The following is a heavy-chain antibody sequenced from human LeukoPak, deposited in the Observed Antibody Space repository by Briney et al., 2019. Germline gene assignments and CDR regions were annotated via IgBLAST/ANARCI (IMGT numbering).Heavy chain of an antibody. Sequence: GASVKVSCKAAGYTFTNYGVTWVRQAPGQGLEWVGWISAQNGNTNYVQKLEDRVTMTTDTTTTTAYLELRNLRSDDTAVYYCARDSASTSFPPAYDYWGQGIVVAVSS. CDR1: GYTFTNYG. V-gene: IGHV1-18*04. J-gene: IGHJ4*02. CDR2: ISAQNGNT. D-gene: IGHD3-16*01. CDR3: ARDSASTSFPPAYDY.